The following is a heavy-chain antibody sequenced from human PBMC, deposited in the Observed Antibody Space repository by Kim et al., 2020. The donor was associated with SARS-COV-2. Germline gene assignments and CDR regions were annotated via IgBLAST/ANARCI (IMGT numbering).Heavy chain of an antibody. V-gene: IGHV3-48*03. D-gene: IGHD1-1*01. CDR2: ISCNVTNI. J-gene: IGHJ6*03. CDR3: ARGLHAYFEEHYYYMDL. CDR1: GWNTNNVE. Sequence: GGSLRLACEASGWNTNNVEMNWVRQGTGNGVVWLSYISCNVTNIYYADSVKVRFTISRVNAKNSLFLQRSSLRAEDTAIYFCARGLHAYFEEHYYYMDLWGKETTVTVSS.